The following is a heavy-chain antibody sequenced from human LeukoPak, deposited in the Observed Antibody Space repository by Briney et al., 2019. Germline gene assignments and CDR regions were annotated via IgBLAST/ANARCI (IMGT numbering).Heavy chain of an antibody. D-gene: IGHD6-19*01. CDR3: ARETVAGTFDF. CDR2: ISSSADIV. V-gene: IGHV3-11*01. CDR1: GFIFSEYY. J-gene: IGHJ4*02. Sequence: GGCLRLSCAPSGFIFSEYYISWVRQAPGKGLEWVADISSSADIVFYADSVKGRFTISRDKDGGSLYLQMNSLRVEDTAVYYCARETVAGTFDFWSQGTLVTVSS.